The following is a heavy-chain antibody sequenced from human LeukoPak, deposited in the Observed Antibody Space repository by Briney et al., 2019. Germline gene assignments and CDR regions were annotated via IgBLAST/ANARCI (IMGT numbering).Heavy chain of an antibody. J-gene: IGHJ5*02. CDR1: GGSISTGGYY. Sequence: TLSLTCTVSGGSISTGGYYWTWIRKHPGKGLEWIGYIYNSGTTYYNPSLESRVTISGDTSKNQFSLKLNSVTAADTAVYYCARARGWFDPWGQGTLVTVSS. CDR2: IYNSGTT. CDR3: ARARGWFDP. V-gene: IGHV4-31*03.